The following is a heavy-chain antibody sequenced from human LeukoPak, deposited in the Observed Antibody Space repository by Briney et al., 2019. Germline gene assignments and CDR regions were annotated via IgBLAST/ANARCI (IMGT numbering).Heavy chain of an antibody. Sequence: SETLSLTCTVSGGSISSSNYYWGWIRQPPGKGLEWIGSIYYSGSTYYNPSLKSRVTISVDTSKNQFSLKLSSVTAADTAVYYCARGHDYGDARFDPWGQGTLVTVSS. V-gene: IGHV4-39*07. D-gene: IGHD4-17*01. J-gene: IGHJ5*02. CDR3: ARGHDYGDARFDP. CDR1: GGSISSSNYY. CDR2: IYYSGST.